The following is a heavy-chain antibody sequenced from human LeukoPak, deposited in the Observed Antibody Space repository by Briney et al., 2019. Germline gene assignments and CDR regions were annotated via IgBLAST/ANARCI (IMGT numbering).Heavy chain of an antibody. D-gene: IGHD5-12*01. Sequence: ASVKVSCQASGYTLTRYAMHWVGQAPGQTLEWMGWINAGNGNTKYSQKFQGRVTITRDTSASTAYMELSSLRSEDTAVYYCARVSGYDFHPIDYWGQGTLVTVSS. CDR1: GYTLTRYA. V-gene: IGHV1-3*01. CDR3: ARVSGYDFHPIDY. CDR2: INAGNGNT. J-gene: IGHJ4*02.